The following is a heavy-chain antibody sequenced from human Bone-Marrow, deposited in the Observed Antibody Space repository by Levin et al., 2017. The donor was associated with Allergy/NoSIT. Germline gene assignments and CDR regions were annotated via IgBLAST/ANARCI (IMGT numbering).Heavy chain of an antibody. CDR3: ASLGYTISYYDYAMDV. Sequence: SETLSLTCSVSGGSITNSYWSWIRQAPGKGLEWIGYIKNSGTTKYNPSLNSRVTISADTSKNQVSLRLTSVTAADTAVYYCASLGYTISYYDYAMDVWGQGTTVTVSS. CDR2: IKNSGTT. CDR1: GGSITNSY. V-gene: IGHV4-59*01. J-gene: IGHJ6*02. D-gene: IGHD5-12*01.